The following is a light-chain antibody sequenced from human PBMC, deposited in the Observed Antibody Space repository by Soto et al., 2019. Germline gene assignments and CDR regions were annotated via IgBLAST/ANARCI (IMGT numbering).Light chain of an antibody. J-gene: IGKJ2*01. V-gene: IGKV1-39*01. CDR1: QTISTH. Sequence: DIQMTQSPSSLSASVRDRVTITCRASQTISTHLNWYQQKPGKAPKLLIYAASTLQSGVPSRFSGRGSRTDFTLTINTLQPEEFPTYYCQQSLTIPYTFGQGTKLEIK. CDR2: AAS. CDR3: QQSLTIPYT.